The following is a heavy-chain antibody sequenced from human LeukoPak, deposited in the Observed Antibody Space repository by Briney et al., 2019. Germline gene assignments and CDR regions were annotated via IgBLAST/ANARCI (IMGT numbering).Heavy chain of an antibody. D-gene: IGHD6-13*01. CDR1: GYTFTSYD. J-gene: IGHJ4*02. CDR3: ARGVNKGAAGNVYLFDY. Sequence: ASVKVSCKASGYTFTSYDINWVRQATGQGLEWMGWMNPNSGNTGYAQKFQGRVTMTRNTSISTAYMELSSLRSEDTAVYYCARGVNKGAAGNVYLFDYWGQGTLVTVSS. CDR2: MNPNSGNT. V-gene: IGHV1-8*01.